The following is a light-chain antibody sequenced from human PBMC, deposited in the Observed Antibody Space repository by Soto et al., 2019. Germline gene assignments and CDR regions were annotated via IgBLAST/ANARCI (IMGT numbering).Light chain of an antibody. CDR3: QQYNSWPLT. CDR1: QSVHNN. Sequence: EIVLTQSPGTLSLSPGERATLSCRASQSVHNNYLAWYQQKPGQAPRLLIYDIFTRATGVPTRISGSGSGTEFTLTISSLQSEDFAVYYCQQYNSWPLTFGGGTKVDIK. V-gene: IGKV3D-15*01. CDR2: DIF. J-gene: IGKJ4*01.